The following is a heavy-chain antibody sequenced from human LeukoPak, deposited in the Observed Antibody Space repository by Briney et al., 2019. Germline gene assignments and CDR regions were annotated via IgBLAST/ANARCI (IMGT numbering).Heavy chain of an antibody. CDR1: GFTFSSYS. D-gene: IGHD2-2*01. Sequence: GGSLRLSCAASGFTFSSYSMNWVRQAPGKGLEWVSSISSSSSYIYYADSVKGRFTISRDNAKNSLYLQMNSLRVEDTAVYYCYCSSSTCYAGGGFSWGQGTLLTVSS. CDR3: YCSSSTCYAGGGFS. CDR2: ISSSSSYI. V-gene: IGHV3-21*04. J-gene: IGHJ5*02.